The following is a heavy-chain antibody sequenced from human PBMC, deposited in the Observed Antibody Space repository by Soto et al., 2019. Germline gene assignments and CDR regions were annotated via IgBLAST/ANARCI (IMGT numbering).Heavy chain of an antibody. CDR2: ISSSGDST. CDR1: GFIFSSYA. CDR3: IIRLYYNSGSFEY. Sequence: EVELLESGGGLAQPGGSLRLSCAASGFIFSSYAMTWVHQAPGKGLEWVSTISSSGDSTYYADSVKGRLTISRDNSKNTLYLQRNSRRAEDTAAYYCIIRLYYNSGSFEYWGQGTLVTVSS. J-gene: IGHJ4*02. D-gene: IGHD3-10*01. V-gene: IGHV3-23*01.